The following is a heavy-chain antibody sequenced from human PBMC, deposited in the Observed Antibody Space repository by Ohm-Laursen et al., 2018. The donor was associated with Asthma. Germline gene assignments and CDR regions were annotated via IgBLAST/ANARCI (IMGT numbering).Heavy chain of an antibody. CDR2: ISWNSGSI. CDR3: AKDSGSSRGRGMDV. D-gene: IGHD6-13*01. Sequence: SLRLSCSASGFTFDDYAMHWVRQAPGKGLEWVSGISWNSGSIGYADSVKGRFTISRDNAKNSLYLQMNSLRAEDTALYYCAKDSGSSRGRGMDVWGQGTTVTVSS. CDR1: GFTFDDYA. J-gene: IGHJ6*02. V-gene: IGHV3-9*01.